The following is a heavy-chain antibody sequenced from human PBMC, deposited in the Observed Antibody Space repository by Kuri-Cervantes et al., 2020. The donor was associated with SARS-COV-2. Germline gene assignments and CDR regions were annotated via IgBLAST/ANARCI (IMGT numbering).Heavy chain of an antibody. J-gene: IGHJ4*02. Sequence: SGPTLVKPTETLTLTCTFSGFSLNTRGMCVSWIRQPPGKALEWLARIDWDDDKYYSTSLNTRLSISKDTSKDQAVLTMTNVDPEDTATYYCVRIRAATVIADYWGRGTLVTVSS. CDR2: IDWDDDK. CDR1: GFSLNTRGMC. D-gene: IGHD4-11*01. V-gene: IGHV2-70*11. CDR3: VRIRAATVIADY.